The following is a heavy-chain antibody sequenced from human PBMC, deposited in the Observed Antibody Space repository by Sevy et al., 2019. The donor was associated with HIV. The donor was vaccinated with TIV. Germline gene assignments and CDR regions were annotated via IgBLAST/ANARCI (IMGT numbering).Heavy chain of an antibody. V-gene: IGHV3-15*01. Sequence: LSLTCAASGFTFSNAWMSWVRQAPGKGLEWVGRIKSKTDGGTTDYAAPVKGRFTISRDDSKNTLYLQMNSLKTEDTAVYYCTRSRAYYYGMDVWGQGTTVTVSS. CDR3: TRSRAYYYGMDV. CDR1: GFTFSNAW. J-gene: IGHJ6*02. CDR2: IKSKTDGGTT.